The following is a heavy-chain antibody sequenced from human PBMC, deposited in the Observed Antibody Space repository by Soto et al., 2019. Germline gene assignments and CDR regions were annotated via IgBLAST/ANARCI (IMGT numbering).Heavy chain of an antibody. V-gene: IGHV4-59*12. CDR2: INHSGST. CDR3: ARAYYGSGSYYFDYYYYMDV. CDR1: GGSISSYY. Sequence: SETLSLTCTVSGGSISSYYWSWIRQPPGKGLEWIGYINHSGSTNYNPSLKSRVTISVDTSKNQFSLKLSSVTAADTAVYYCARAYYGSGSYYFDYYYYMDVWGKGTTVTVSS. J-gene: IGHJ6*03. D-gene: IGHD3-10*01.